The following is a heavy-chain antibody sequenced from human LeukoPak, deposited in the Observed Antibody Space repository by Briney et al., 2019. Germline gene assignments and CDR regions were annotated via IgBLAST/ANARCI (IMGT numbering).Heavy chain of an antibody. J-gene: IGHJ6*03. CDR2: IIPIFGTA. CDR3: ARRDSSSTLNYYYMDV. CDR1: GGTFSSYA. V-gene: IGHV1-69*01. Sequence: AASVKVSCKASGGTFSSYAMSWVRQAPGQGLEWMGGIIPIFGTANYAQKFQGRVTITADESTSTAYMELSSLRSEDTAVYYCARRDSSSTLNYYYMDVWGKGTTVTVSS. D-gene: IGHD6-6*01.